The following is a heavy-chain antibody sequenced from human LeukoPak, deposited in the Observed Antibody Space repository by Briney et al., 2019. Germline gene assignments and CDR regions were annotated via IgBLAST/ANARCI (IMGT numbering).Heavy chain of an antibody. Sequence: SGGSLRLSCAASGFTFSSYWMSWVRQAPGKGLEWVANIKQDGSEKYYVDSVKGRFTISRDNSKSTLYLQMNSLRAEDTAVYYCARDIKPLSRGLRLGELSRGAFDIWGQGTMVTVSS. D-gene: IGHD3-16*02. CDR3: ARDIKPLSRGLRLGELSRGAFDI. V-gene: IGHV3-7*01. CDR2: IKQDGSEK. J-gene: IGHJ3*02. CDR1: GFTFSSYW.